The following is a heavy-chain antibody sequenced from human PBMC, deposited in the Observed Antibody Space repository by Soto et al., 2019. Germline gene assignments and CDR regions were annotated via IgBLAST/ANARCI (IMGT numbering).Heavy chain of an antibody. Sequence: QLQLQESGPGLVKPSETLSLTCTVSGGSISSSSYYWGWIRQPPGKGLEWIGNIYYSGSTYYNPSRKSRVTISVDTSKNQYSLQQTSVTAADTAVYYCARLVWGLVSYWGQGTLVTVSS. CDR2: IYYSGST. D-gene: IGHD3-16*01. CDR1: GGSISSSSYY. CDR3: ARLVWGLVSY. V-gene: IGHV4-39*01. J-gene: IGHJ4*02.